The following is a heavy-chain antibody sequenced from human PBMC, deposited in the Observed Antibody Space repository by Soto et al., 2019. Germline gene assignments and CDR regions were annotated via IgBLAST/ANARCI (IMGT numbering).Heavy chain of an antibody. D-gene: IGHD6-19*01. CDR2: IYHSGST. Sequence: SETLSLTCAVSGGSISSSNWWSWVRQPPGKGLEWIGEIYHSGSTNYNPSLKSRVTISVDKSKNQFSLKLSSVTAADTAVYYCATAVPLSSGRIFDYWGQGTLVTVSS. CDR3: ATAVPLSSGRIFDY. J-gene: IGHJ4*02. CDR1: GGSISSSNW. V-gene: IGHV4-4*02.